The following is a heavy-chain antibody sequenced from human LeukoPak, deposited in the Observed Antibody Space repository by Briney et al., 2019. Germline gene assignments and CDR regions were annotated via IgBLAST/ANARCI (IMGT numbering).Heavy chain of an antibody. Sequence: PGGSLRLSCVGSGFIFDDSAMHWVRQAPGKGLEWLSAISYNRDATGYADSVKGRFTVSRDNAKNSLYLEMHSLRSEDTALYYCSKGAAAGIRGYFDYWGQGILVTVSS. J-gene: IGHJ4*02. CDR3: SKGAAAGIRGYFDY. CDR1: GFIFDDSA. V-gene: IGHV3-9*01. CDR2: ISYNRDAT. D-gene: IGHD6-25*01.